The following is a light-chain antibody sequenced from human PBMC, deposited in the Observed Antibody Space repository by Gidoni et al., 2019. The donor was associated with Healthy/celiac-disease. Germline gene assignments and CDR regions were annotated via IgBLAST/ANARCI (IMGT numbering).Light chain of an antibody. Sequence: DIQMTQSPATRSASVGDRVTITCRASQSISSWLAWYQQKPGKAPKRLFYKASSLESGLPSRFSGSGSGTEFTLTISSLQPDDFATYYCQQYNSYLYTFGQGTKLEIK. CDR3: QQYNSYLYT. V-gene: IGKV1-5*03. CDR2: KAS. CDR1: QSISSW. J-gene: IGKJ2*01.